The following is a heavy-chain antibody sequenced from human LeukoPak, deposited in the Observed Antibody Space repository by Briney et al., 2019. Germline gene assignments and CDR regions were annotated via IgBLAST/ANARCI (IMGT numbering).Heavy chain of an antibody. CDR1: GFTFSSYG. Sequence: GGSLRLSCAASGFTFSSYGMSWVRQAPGKGLEWVSAISGSGGSTYYADSVKGRFTISRDNSKNTLYLQMNSLRAEDTAVYYCARDLRSSGYYAFDYWGQGTLVTVSS. CDR3: ARDLRSSGYYAFDY. CDR2: ISGSGGST. J-gene: IGHJ4*02. V-gene: IGHV3-23*01. D-gene: IGHD3-22*01.